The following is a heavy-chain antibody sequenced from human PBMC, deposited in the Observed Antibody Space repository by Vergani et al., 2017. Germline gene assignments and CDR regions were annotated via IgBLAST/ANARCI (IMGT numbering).Heavy chain of an antibody. J-gene: IGHJ5*02. V-gene: IGHV3-23*01. CDR1: GFTFSSYA. Sequence: EVQLLESGGGLVQPGGSLRLSCAASGFTFSSYAMSWVRQAPGKGLEWVSAISGRGGSTYYADSVKGRFTISRDNSKNTLYLQMNSLRAEDTAVYYCAKLYCSSTSCYPHNWFDPWGQGTLVTVSS. D-gene: IGHD2-2*01. CDR3: AKLYCSSTSCYPHNWFDP. CDR2: ISGRGGST.